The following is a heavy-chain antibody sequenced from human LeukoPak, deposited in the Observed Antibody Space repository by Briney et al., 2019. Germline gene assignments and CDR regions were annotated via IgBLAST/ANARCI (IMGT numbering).Heavy chain of an antibody. D-gene: IGHD3-9*01. CDR1: GGSISSYY. V-gene: IGHV4-4*07. Sequence: SETLSLTCTVSGGSISSYYWSWIRQPAGKGLEWIGRIYTGGSTNYNPSLKSRVTMSVDTSKNQFSLKLSSVTAADTAVYYCARGLLGYDILTGYEEGFDYWGQGTLVTVSS. CDR2: IYTGGST. J-gene: IGHJ4*02. CDR3: ARGLLGYDILTGYEEGFDY.